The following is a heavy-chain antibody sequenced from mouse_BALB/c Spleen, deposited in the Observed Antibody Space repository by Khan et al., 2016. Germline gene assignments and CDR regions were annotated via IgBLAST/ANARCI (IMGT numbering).Heavy chain of an antibody. CDR2: IYPGDGDT. V-gene: IGHV1-87*01. CDR1: GYTFTSYW. CDR3: ARGADGYYSLDY. Sequence: QVQLQQSGAELARPGASVKLSCKASGYTFTSYWMQWVKQRPGQGLVWIGAIYPGDGDTRYTQKFKGKATLTADKSSSTAYMQLSSLASEDSAVYYCARGADGYYSLDYWGQGSSVTVAS. J-gene: IGHJ4*01. D-gene: IGHD2-3*01.